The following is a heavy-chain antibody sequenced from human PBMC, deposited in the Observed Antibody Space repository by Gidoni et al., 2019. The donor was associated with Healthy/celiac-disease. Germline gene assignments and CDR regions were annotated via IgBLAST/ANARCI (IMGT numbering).Heavy chain of an antibody. Sequence: QVQLVQSGAEVKKPGSSVKVSCKASGGTFSSYAISWVRQAPGQGLEWMGGIIPIFGTANYAQKFQGRVTSTADESTSTAYMELSSLRSEDTAVYYCARGQYSSSWRVHYYYYGMDVWGQGTTVTVSS. CDR1: GGTFSSYA. CDR2: IIPIFGTA. CDR3: ARGQYSSSWRVHYYYYGMDV. J-gene: IGHJ6*02. D-gene: IGHD6-13*01. V-gene: IGHV1-69*01.